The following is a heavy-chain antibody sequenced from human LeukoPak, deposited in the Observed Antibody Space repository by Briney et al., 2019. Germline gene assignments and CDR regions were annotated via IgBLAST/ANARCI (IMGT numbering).Heavy chain of an antibody. CDR2: IHTSGST. J-gene: IGHJ4*02. CDR1: GGSISSYY. Sequence: SETLSLTCTVSGGSISSYYWNWIRQPAGKGLEWIGRIHTSGSTNYNPSPKSRSIMSVDKSKNQFSLKLRSVAAADTAVYYCARVICSGGSCRFDYWGREPWSPSPQ. CDR3: ARVICSGGSCRFDY. D-gene: IGHD2-15*01. V-gene: IGHV4-4*07.